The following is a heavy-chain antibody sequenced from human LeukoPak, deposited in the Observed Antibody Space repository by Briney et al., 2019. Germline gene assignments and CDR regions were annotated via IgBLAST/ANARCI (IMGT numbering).Heavy chain of an antibody. CDR2: FDPEDGET. J-gene: IGHJ6*03. V-gene: IGHV1-24*01. CDR1: GYTLTELS. Sequence: GASVKVSCKVSGYTLTELSMHWVRQAPGKGLEWMGGFDPEDGETIYAQKFQGRVTMTEDTSTDTAYMELSSLRSEDTAVYYCAGDYYGSESWVYMDVWGKGTTVTVSS. CDR3: AGDYYGSESWVYMDV. D-gene: IGHD3-10*01.